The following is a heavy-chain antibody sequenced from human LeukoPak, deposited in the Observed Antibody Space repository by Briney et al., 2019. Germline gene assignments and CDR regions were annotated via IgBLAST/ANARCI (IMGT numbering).Heavy chain of an antibody. J-gene: IGHJ6*02. CDR3: AKDFSGGDYEDYYYYYGMDV. V-gene: IGHV3-23*01. CDR2: VSGSGGST. D-gene: IGHD2-21*02. CDR1: GFTFSSYA. Sequence: GGSLRLSCAASGFTFSSYAMSWVRQAPGKGLEWVSAVSGSGGSTYYADSVKGRFTISRDNSKNTLYLQMNSLRAEDTAVYYCAKDFSGGDYEDYYYYYGMDVWGQGTTVTVSS.